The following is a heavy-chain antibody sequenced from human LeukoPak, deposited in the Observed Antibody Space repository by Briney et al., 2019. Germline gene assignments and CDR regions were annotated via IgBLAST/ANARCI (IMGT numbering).Heavy chain of an antibody. J-gene: IGHJ4*02. Sequence: ASVKVSCKASGYTFTGYYMHWVRQSPGQGVEWMGWINPNSGGTNYAQKFQGRVTMTRDTSISTAYMELSRLRSDDTAVYYCARDPSPSAVVTAAAFDYWGQGNLVTVSS. CDR3: ARDPSPSAVVTAAAFDY. CDR1: GYTFTGYY. CDR2: INPNSGGT. D-gene: IGHD2-2*01. V-gene: IGHV1-2*02.